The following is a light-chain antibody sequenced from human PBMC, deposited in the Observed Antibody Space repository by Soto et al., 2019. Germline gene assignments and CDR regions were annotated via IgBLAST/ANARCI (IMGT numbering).Light chain of an antibody. J-gene: IGKJ4*01. CDR1: QSVASSY. CDR3: HKYGPTPLT. Sequence: EIVLTQSPGTLSLSPGERATLSCRASQSVASSYIAWFQQKPGQPPRLLIYTASSRAPGIPDRFTASGSGTDFTLTISRLEPEDFSVYYCHKYGPTPLTFGGGTKVEIK. V-gene: IGKV3-20*01. CDR2: TAS.